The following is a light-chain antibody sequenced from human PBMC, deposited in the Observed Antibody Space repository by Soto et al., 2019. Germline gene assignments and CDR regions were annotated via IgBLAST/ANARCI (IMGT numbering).Light chain of an antibody. CDR1: QSVSTD. Sequence: EIVLTQSPGTLSLSPGERATLSCRASQSVSTDLAWFLQKPGQAPRLLIYGASNRATGIPDRFSGSGSGTDFTLTISRLEPEDFAVYYCQQYGSSLWTFGQGTKVDIK. V-gene: IGKV3-20*01. CDR2: GAS. CDR3: QQYGSSLWT. J-gene: IGKJ1*01.